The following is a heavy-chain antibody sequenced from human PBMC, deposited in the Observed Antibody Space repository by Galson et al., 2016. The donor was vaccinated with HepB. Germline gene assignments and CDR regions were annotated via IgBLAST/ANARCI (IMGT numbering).Heavy chain of an antibody. Sequence: SETLSLTCTVSGGSISNCCWSWIRQPPGKGLEWIGYIHHSGSTKYNTSLKSRVTISVDTSKSQFSLNLNSLTAADTAVYYCARDRGIGARYFDLWGRGTLVTVSS. V-gene: IGHV4-59*01. CDR2: IHHSGST. CDR1: GGSISNCC. D-gene: IGHD1-26*01. J-gene: IGHJ2*01. CDR3: ARDRGIGARYFDL.